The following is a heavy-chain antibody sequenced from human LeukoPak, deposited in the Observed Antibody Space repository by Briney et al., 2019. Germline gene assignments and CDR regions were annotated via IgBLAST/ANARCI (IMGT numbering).Heavy chain of an antibody. CDR1: GYTFTGYY. CDR2: LSTNSGDT. CDR3: ARDWYCSGGSCQNCFDP. V-gene: IGHV1-2*02. D-gene: IGHD2-15*01. J-gene: IGHJ5*02. Sequence: GASVKVSCKASGYTFTGYYMHWVRHAPGQGLEWMGWLSTNSGDTSYAEKFRDRVTMTADTSTTTAYMELMSLRSDDTAVYYCARDWYCSGGSCQNCFDPWGQGTLVTVSS.